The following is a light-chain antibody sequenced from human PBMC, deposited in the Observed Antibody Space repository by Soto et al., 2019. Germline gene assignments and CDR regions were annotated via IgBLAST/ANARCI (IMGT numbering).Light chain of an antibody. V-gene: IGLV2-14*01. Sequence: QSALTQPASVSGSPGQSITISCTGTSRDFSDHNHVPWYQHHPGKAPKLLIYEVSNRPSRVSNSSSGSKYGNTASLTISGLQAEDEADYYCSSYTNSGAFVTGSKVT. J-gene: IGLJ1*01. CDR3: SSYTNSGA. CDR2: EVS. CDR1: SRDFSDHNH.